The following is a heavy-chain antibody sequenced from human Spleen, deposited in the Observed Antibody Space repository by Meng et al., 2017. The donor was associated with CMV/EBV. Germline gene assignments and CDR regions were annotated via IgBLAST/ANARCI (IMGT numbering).Heavy chain of an antibody. J-gene: IGHJ4*02. CDR3: ARAGIYSYAVDY. D-gene: IGHD5-18*01. CDR2: IYYSGST. CDR1: AGSISSGGYY. V-gene: IGHV4-31*02. Sequence: FSAGSISSGGYYWSWIRQHPGKGLEWIGYIYYSGSTYYNPSLKSRVTISVDTSKNQFSLKLSSVTAADTAVYYCARAGIYSYAVDYWGQGTLVTVSS.